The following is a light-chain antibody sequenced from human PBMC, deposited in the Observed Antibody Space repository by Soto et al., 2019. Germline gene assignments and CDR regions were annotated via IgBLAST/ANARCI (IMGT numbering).Light chain of an antibody. CDR1: QILVYSDGNTF. CDR3: LQGTHWPPI. Sequence: DIVMTQSPLSLPVTPGEPASISCRSSQILVYSDGNTFLSWFHQRPGQSPRRLIYKVSNRDSGIPGRFSGSGSGTDFTLKISRVEAEDVGVYYCLQGTHWPPIFGPGTKVDIK. J-gene: IGKJ3*01. CDR2: KVS. V-gene: IGKV2-30*01.